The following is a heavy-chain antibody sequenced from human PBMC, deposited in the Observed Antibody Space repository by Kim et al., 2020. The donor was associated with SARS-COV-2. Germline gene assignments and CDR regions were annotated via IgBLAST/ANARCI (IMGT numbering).Heavy chain of an antibody. J-gene: IGHJ5*02. D-gene: IGHD3-16*01. V-gene: IGHV1-69*13. CDR3: ARAPRSSLTWGVMDWFDP. CDR2: IIPIFGTA. CDR1: GGTFSSYA. Sequence: SVKVSCKASGGTFSSYAISWVRQAPGQGLEWMGGIIPIFGTANYAQKFQGRVTITADESTSTAYMELSSLRSEDTAVYYCARAPRSSLTWGVMDWFDPWGQGTLVTVSS.